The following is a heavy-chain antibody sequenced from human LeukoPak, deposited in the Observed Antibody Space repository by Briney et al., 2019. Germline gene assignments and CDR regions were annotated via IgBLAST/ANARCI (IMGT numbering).Heavy chain of an antibody. Sequence: SETLSFTCTVSGVSISSSNSYWGWIRQPPGKGLEWIGSIYYSGNTYYNASLKSQVSISIDTSKNQFSLRLTSVTAADTAVYYCARQTGSGLFILPGGQGTLVTVSS. V-gene: IGHV4-39*01. J-gene: IGHJ4*02. CDR3: ARQTGSGLFILP. D-gene: IGHD3/OR15-3a*01. CDR2: IYYSGNT. CDR1: GVSISSSNSY.